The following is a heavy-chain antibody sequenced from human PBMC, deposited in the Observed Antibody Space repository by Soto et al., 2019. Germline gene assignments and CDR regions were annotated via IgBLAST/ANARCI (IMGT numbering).Heavy chain of an antibody. J-gene: IGHJ5*01. CDR1: GDSVSTNSAT. D-gene: IGHD2-8*01. CDR3: ARLIGNSWLDS. V-gene: IGHV6-1*01. Sequence: QVQLQQSGPGLVKPSQTLSLTCAISGDSVSTNSATWDWIRQSQSRGLEWLGRTYYRSKWFNDYAEAVRGRITINPDTSNNQFSLQLNSVTPDDTAVYYCARLIGNSWLDSWGQGTMVTVSS. CDR2: TYYRSKWFN.